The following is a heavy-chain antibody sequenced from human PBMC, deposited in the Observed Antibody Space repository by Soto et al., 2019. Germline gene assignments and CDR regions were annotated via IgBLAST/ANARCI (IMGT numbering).Heavy chain of an antibody. CDR1: GDSISSRSHY. CDR3: AREGRHSGCRRESWCER. CDR2: IFSTGAT. Sequence: PAETLSLTCAVSGDSISSRSHYWNWILRVPGKGLEFIGYIFSTGATYYNPSLRGRISMSVDTSKNQLSLTLRSVTAADTAIYYCAREGRHSGCRRESWCERWGKGNTVTVSS. J-gene: IGHJ6*04. D-gene: IGHD3-10*01. V-gene: IGHV4-31*11.